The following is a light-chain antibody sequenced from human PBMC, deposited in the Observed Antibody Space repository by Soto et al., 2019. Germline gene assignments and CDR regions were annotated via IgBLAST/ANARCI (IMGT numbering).Light chain of an antibody. V-gene: IGLV1-40*01. CDR2: GNS. CDR3: QSYDNSLGGSYV. CDR1: SSNIGAGYD. J-gene: IGLJ1*01. Sequence: QAVVTQPPSVSGAPGQRVTISCTGSSSNIGAGYDVHWYQQLPGTAPKLLIYGNSNRPSGVPDRFSGSKSGTSASLAITGLQAEDEADYCGQSYDNSLGGSYVFGTGTKLTVL.